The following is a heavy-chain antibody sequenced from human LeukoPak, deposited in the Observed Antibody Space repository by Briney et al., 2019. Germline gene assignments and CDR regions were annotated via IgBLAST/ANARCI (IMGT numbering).Heavy chain of an antibody. CDR3: AAEGRPTVVTFRKGAVDL. V-gene: IGHV1-58*01. J-gene: IGHJ3*01. Sequence: SVKVSCKASGFTFTSSAVQWVRQARGQRLEWIGWIVVGSGNTNYAQKFQERVTITRDMSTSTVYMELSSLRSEDTAVYYCAAEGRPTVVTFRKGAVDLWGQGTMVAVSS. D-gene: IGHD4-23*01. CDR1: GFTFTSSA. CDR2: IVVGSGNT.